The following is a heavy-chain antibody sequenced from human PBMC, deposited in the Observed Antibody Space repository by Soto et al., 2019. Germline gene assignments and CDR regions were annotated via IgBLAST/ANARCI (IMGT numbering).Heavy chain of an antibody. CDR3: AREVLWSRYFDY. V-gene: IGHV3-30-3*01. J-gene: IGHJ4*02. Sequence: QVQLVESGGGVVQPGRSLRLSCAASGLIFSNYVMYWVRQAPGKGLEWVAFMSYDGTTKSYAVSVKGRFTISRDNPQNTLYRQMNSLRPEDTGVYYCAREVLWSRYFDYWGQGTLVTVSS. CDR1: GLIFSNYV. CDR2: MSYDGTTK. D-gene: IGHD3-10*01.